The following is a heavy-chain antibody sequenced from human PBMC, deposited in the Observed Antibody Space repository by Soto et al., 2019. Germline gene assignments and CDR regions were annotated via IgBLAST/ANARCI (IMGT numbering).Heavy chain of an antibody. CDR1: GFTFASYG. CDR2: ISANNGHT. V-gene: IGHV1-18*01. Sequence: ASVKVSCETSGFTFASYGFTWVRQAPGQGLEWLGWISANNGHTTYAQKFQGRVTMTTDSSTGTVYMELRSLKSDDTAMYYCAEDYFDFWVGFRPHYYANYYGMDVWGQGTAVTVSS. D-gene: IGHD3-3*01. CDR3: AEDYFDFWVGFRPHYYANYYGMDV. J-gene: IGHJ6*02.